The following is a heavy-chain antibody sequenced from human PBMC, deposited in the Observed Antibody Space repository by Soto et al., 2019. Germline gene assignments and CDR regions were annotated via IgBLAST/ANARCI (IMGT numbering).Heavy chain of an antibody. CDR1: GFTFSSYE. J-gene: IGHJ4*02. CDR3: ARLFHATYYYDRSLDY. CDR2: ISSSGSPI. D-gene: IGHD3-22*01. V-gene: IGHV3-48*03. Sequence: GGSLRLSCAASGFTFSSYEMNWFRQAPGKGLEWVSYISSSGSPIYYADSVKGRFTISRDNAKNSLYLQMNSLRAEDTAVYYCARLFHATYYYDRSLDYWGQGTLVTVSS.